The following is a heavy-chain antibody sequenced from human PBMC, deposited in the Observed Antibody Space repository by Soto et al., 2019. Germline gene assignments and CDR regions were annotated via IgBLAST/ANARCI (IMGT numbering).Heavy chain of an antibody. CDR2: IYHSGST. CDR1: GGSISSSHW. D-gene: IGHD2-2*01. V-gene: IGHV4-4*02. CDR3: ARVFRGDIVVVPAAQGDWFDP. J-gene: IGHJ5*02. Sequence: AETLSLTCAVSGGSISSSHWWSWVRQPPGKGLECIGEIYHSGSTNYNPSLKSRVTISVDKSKNQFSLKLSSVTAADTAVYYCARVFRGDIVVVPAAQGDWFDPWGQGTLVT.